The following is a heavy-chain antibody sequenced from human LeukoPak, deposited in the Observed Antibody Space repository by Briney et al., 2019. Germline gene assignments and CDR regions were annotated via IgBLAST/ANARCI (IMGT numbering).Heavy chain of an antibody. D-gene: IGHD1/OR15-1a*01. CDR1: GFTFDDYG. V-gene: IGHV3-20*04. CDR2: INWNGGST. J-gene: IGHJ4*02. Sequence: RPGGSLRLSCAASGFTFDDYGMSWVRQAPGKGLEWVSGINWNGGSTGYADSAKGRFTISRDNAKNSLYLQMNSLRAKDTALYYCARGHGVGTTFDFWGQGTLVTVSS. CDR3: ARGHGVGTTFDF.